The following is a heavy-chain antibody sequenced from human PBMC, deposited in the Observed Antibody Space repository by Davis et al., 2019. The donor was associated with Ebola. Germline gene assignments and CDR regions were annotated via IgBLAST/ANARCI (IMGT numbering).Heavy chain of an antibody. CDR2: ISSSGSTI. Sequence: GESLKISCAASGFTFSSYEMNWVRQAPGKGLEWVSYISSSGSTIYYADSVKGRFTISRDNAKNSLYLQMNSLRAEDTAVYYCARSIGGDDYTFFDYWGQGTLVTVSS. D-gene: IGHD5-24*01. V-gene: IGHV3-48*03. J-gene: IGHJ4*02. CDR3: ARSIGGDDYTFFDY. CDR1: GFTFSSYE.